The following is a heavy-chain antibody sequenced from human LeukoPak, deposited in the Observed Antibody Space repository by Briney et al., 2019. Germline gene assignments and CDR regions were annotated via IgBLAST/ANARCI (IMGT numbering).Heavy chain of an antibody. CDR1: GYTFTGYY. CDR2: INPNSGGT. Sequence: ASVKVSCKASGYTFTGYYMHWVQQAPGQGLEWMGWINPNSGGTNYAQKFQGWVTMTRDTSISTAYMELSRLRSDDTAVYYCARSGSYTPQDAFDIWGQGTMVTVSS. V-gene: IGHV1-2*04. J-gene: IGHJ3*02. D-gene: IGHD1-26*01. CDR3: ARSGSYTPQDAFDI.